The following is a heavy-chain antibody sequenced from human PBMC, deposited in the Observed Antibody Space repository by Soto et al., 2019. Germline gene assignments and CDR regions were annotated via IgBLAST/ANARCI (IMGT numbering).Heavy chain of an antibody. CDR1: GGSISSYY. CDR2: IYYSGST. CDR3: ARFSRIAAAGDWFDP. D-gene: IGHD6-13*01. J-gene: IGHJ5*02. Sequence: SETLSLTCTASGGSISSYYWSWIRQPPGKGLEWIGYIYYSGSTNYNPSLKSRVTISVDTSKNQLSLKLSSVTAADTAVYYCARFSRIAAAGDWFDPWGQGTLVTVSS. V-gene: IGHV4-59*01.